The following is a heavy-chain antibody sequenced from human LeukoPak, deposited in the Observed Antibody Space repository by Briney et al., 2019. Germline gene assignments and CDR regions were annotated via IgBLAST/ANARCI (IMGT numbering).Heavy chain of an antibody. J-gene: IGHJ4*02. Sequence: GGSLRLSCAASGFTFSSYAMSWVRPAPGKGLEWVSAISGSGGSTYYADSVKGRFTISRDNSKNTLYLQMNSLRAEDTAVYYCAKDQLLIAAAGYFDYWGQGTLVTVSS. V-gene: IGHV3-23*01. D-gene: IGHD6-13*01. CDR2: ISGSGGST. CDR1: GFTFSSYA. CDR3: AKDQLLIAAAGYFDY.